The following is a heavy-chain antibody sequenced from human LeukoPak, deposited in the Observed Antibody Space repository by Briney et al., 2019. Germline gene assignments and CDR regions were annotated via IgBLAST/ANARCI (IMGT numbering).Heavy chain of an antibody. J-gene: IGHJ4*02. Sequence: ASVKVSCKASGYTFTDYAVNWVRQAPGQGLEWMGWINTDTGSPTYAQGFTGRFVFSLDTSVSTAYLQISSLKAEDTAVYYCARGRRYCSSTTCYGMYYSDYWGQGTLVTVSS. CDR3: ARGRRYCSSTTCYGMYYSDY. D-gene: IGHD2-2*01. CDR1: GYTFTDYA. V-gene: IGHV7-4-1*02. CDR2: INTDTGSP.